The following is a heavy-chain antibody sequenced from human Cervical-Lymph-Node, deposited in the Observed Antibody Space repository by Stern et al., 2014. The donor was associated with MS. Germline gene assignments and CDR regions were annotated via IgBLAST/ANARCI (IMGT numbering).Heavy chain of an antibody. CDR1: GHTLTEFS. J-gene: IGHJ4*02. V-gene: IGHV1-24*01. CDR3: ATSHGHRGNDD. CDR2: SDSEDGEA. D-gene: IGHD3-10*01. Sequence: QVQLVQSGAEVWKPGAPVKVSCKVSGHTLTEFSMHRVRQAPGKGLEWMGASDSEDGEAVYAEKFQGRITMTDDTSTDPAHLDLRGLKSEDTAVNYCATSHGHRGNDDWGQGTLVTVSS.